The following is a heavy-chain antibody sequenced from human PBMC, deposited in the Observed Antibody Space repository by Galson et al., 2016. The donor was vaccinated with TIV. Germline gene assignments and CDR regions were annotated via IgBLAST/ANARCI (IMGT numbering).Heavy chain of an antibody. CDR2: INHSGST. J-gene: IGHJ6*02. Sequence: ETLSLTCAVYGGSFSGYYWSWIRQHPGKGLEWIGEINHSGSTNYNVSLKSRVTISVDTSKNQFSLKLTSVTAADTAVYYCARDLNYDFWSGYYVHDSYYGMDVWGQGTTVTVSS. D-gene: IGHD3-3*01. CDR1: GGSFSGYY. CDR3: ARDLNYDFWSGYYVHDSYYGMDV. V-gene: IGHV4-34*01.